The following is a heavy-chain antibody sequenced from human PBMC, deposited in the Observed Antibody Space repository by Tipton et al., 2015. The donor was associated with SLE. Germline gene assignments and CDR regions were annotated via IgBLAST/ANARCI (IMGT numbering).Heavy chain of an antibody. J-gene: IGHJ6*02. D-gene: IGHD6-13*01. CDR3: ARVLAAARGGYGMDV. V-gene: IGHV3-7*01. Sequence: GSLRLSCAASGFTFSSYWMSWVRQAPGKGLEWVANIKQDGSEKYYVDSVKGRFTISRDNAKNSLYLQMNSLRAEDTAVYYCARVLAAARGGYGMDVWGQGPTVTVSS. CDR2: IKQDGSEK. CDR1: GFTFSSYW.